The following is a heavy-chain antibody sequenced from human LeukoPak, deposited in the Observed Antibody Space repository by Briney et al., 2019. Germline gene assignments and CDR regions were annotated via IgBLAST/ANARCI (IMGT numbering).Heavy chain of an antibody. J-gene: IGHJ4*02. CDR1: GFTFSTYS. D-gene: IGHD2-15*01. CDR3: ARVGEVVAATSVGDY. CDR2: ISGGSTYM. Sequence: GGSLRLSCAASGFTFSTYSMSWVRQAPGMGLEWVSFISGGSTYMYYADSVKGRFTISRDNAKSSLHLQMNSLRAEDTAVYYCARVGEVVAATSVGDYWGQGTLVTVSS. V-gene: IGHV3-21*01.